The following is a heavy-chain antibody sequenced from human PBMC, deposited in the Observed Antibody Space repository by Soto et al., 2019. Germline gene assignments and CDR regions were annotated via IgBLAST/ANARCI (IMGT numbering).Heavy chain of an antibody. V-gene: IGHV3-33*01. D-gene: IGHD5-18*01. CDR3: ARDPLHGIQLWSHAFFDY. CDR1: GFTFSSYG. CDR2: IWYDGSNK. J-gene: IGHJ4*02. Sequence: GGSLRLSCAASGFTFSSYGMHWVRQAPGKGLEWVAVIWYDGSNKYYADSVKGRFTISRDNSKNTLYLQMNSLRAEDTAVYYCARDPLHGIQLWSHAFFDYWGQGTLVTVSS.